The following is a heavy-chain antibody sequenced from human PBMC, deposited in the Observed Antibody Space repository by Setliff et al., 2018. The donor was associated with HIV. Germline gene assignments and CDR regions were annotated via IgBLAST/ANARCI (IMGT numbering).Heavy chain of an antibody. CDR2: MNPNSGNT. CDR1: GYTFTSYD. D-gene: IGHD6-13*01. CDR3: ARGRRAAADEFDY. V-gene: IGHV1-8*01. J-gene: IGHJ4*02. Sequence: GASVKVSCKASGYTFTSYDINWVRQATGQGLEWMGWMNPNSGNTGYAQKFQGRVTMTRNTSISTAYMELSSLRSEETAVYYCARGRRAAADEFDYWGQGTLVTVSS.